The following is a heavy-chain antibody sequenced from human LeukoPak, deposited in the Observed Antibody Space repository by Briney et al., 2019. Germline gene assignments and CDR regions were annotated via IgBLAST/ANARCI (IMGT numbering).Heavy chain of an antibody. CDR2: IYHSGST. Sequence: PSETLSLTCTVSGYSISSGYLWGWIRQPPGKGLEWIGSIYHSGSTYYNPSLKSRVTISVDTSKNQFSLKLSSVTAADTAVYYCAREVYGSGRGNWFDPWGQGTLVTVSS. CDR3: AREVYGSGRGNWFDP. V-gene: IGHV4-38-2*02. CDR1: GYSISSGYL. J-gene: IGHJ5*02. D-gene: IGHD3-10*01.